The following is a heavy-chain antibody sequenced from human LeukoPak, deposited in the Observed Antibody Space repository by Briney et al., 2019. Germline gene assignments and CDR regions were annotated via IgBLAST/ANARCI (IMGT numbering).Heavy chain of an antibody. CDR3: ARDTGYNTFYY. D-gene: IGHD5-24*01. V-gene: IGHV3-7*05. CDR1: GFTFTNYW. CDR2: IKEDGSDK. Sequence: GWSLRLSCAASGFTFTNYWLSWVRQAPGKGLAWVANIKEDGSDKYYVDSVKGRFTISRDNAKNSQYLQMNSLGAEDTAVYYCARDTGYNTFYYWGQGSLVTVSS. J-gene: IGHJ4*02.